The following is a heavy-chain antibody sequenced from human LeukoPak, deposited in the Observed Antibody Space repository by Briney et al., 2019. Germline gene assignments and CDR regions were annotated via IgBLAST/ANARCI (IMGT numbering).Heavy chain of an antibody. V-gene: IGHV2-70*11. CDR3: ARSIYYYDSSGYYYVDY. CDR2: IDWDDDK. J-gene: IGHJ4*02. D-gene: IGHD3-22*01. Sequence: SGPALVKPTQTLTLTCTFSGFSLSTSGMCVSWIRQPPGKALEWLARIDWDDDKYYSTSLKTRLTISKDTSKNQVVLTMTNMDPVDTATYYCARSIYYYDSSGYYYVDYWGQGTLVTVSS. CDR1: GFSLSTSGMC.